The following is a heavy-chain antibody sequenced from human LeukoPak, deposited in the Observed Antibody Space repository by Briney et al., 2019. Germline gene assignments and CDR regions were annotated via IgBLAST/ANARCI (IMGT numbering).Heavy chain of an antibody. CDR1: GGSISSYY. Sequence: SETLSLTCTVSGGSISSYYWSGIRQPPGKGLEWIGYIYYSGSTNYNPSLKSRVTISVDTSKNQFSLKLSSVTAADTAVYYCAREGPPDYAFNYWGQGTLVTVSS. J-gene: IGHJ4*02. CDR3: AREGPPDYAFNY. CDR2: IYYSGST. V-gene: IGHV4-59*01. D-gene: IGHD4-17*01.